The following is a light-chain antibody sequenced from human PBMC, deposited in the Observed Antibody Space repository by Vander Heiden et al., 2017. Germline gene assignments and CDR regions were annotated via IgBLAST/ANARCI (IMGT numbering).Light chain of an antibody. CDR2: DAS. CDR1: QSISSW. CDR3: QQYNRYSRT. V-gene: IGKV1-5*01. J-gene: IGKJ1*01. Sequence: DIQMTQSPSTLSASVGDRVTITCRASQSISSWLAWYQQKPGKAPKLLIYDASSLQSGVPSRFSGSGSGTCFSLTISSLQSDDFATYYCQQYNRYSRTFGQGTKVEIK.